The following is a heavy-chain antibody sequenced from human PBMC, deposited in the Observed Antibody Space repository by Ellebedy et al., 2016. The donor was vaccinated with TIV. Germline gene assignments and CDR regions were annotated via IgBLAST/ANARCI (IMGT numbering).Heavy chain of an antibody. CDR1: GGSISSGAYY. D-gene: IGHD3-22*01. Sequence: LRLSCTVSGGSISSGAYYWSWIRQHPGKGLEWIGYIHYPGSTYYNPALRGRVIISVDKSKNQFSLKLNSVTAADTAVYYCARVGLGYYDTANFDYWGQGTLVTVSS. CDR3: ARVGLGYYDTANFDY. V-gene: IGHV4-31*03. J-gene: IGHJ4*02. CDR2: IHYPGST.